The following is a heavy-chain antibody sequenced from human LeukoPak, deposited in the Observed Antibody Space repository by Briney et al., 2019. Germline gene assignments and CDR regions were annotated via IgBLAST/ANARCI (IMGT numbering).Heavy chain of an antibody. D-gene: IGHD3-10*01. CDR3: ARDGSGMTYYYGSGSSNEYYGMDV. V-gene: IGHV3-21*01. CDR2: ISSSSSYI. CDR1: GFTFSRYS. Sequence: GGSLRLSSAASGFTFSRYSMNWVRQATGKGLEWVSSISSSSSYIYYADSVKGRFTISRDNAKNSLYLQMNSLRAEDTAVYYCARDGSGMTYYYGSGSSNEYYGMDVWGKGTTVTVSS. J-gene: IGHJ6*04.